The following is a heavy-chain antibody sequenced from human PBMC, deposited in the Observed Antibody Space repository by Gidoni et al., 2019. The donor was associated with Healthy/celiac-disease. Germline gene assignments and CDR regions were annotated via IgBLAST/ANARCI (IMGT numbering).Heavy chain of an antibody. CDR2: IWYDGSNK. J-gene: IGHJ5*02. D-gene: IGHD3-22*01. CDR1: GFTFSSYG. CDR3: ARQQDYYDSSGYGIFDP. V-gene: IGHV3-33*01. Sequence: QVQLVESGGGVVQPGRSLRLSCAASGFTFSSYGMHWVRQAPGKGLEWVAVIWYDGSNKYYADSVKGRFTISRDNSKNTLYLQMNSLRAEDTAVYYCARQQDYYDSSGYGIFDPWGQGTLVTVSS.